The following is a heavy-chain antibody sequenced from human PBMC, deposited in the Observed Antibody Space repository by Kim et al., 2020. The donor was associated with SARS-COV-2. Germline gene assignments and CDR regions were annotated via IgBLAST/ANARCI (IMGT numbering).Heavy chain of an antibody. CDR3: ARWLSGSSPPRDYYYYYMDV. CDR1: GYTFTSYG. D-gene: IGHD6-6*01. Sequence: ASVKVSCKASGYTFTSYGISWVRQAPGQGLEWMGWISAYNGNTNYAQKLQGRVTMTTDTSTSTAYMELRSLRSDDTAVYYCARWLSGSSPPRDYYYYYMDVWGKGTTVTVSS. CDR2: ISAYNGNT. V-gene: IGHV1-18*01. J-gene: IGHJ6*03.